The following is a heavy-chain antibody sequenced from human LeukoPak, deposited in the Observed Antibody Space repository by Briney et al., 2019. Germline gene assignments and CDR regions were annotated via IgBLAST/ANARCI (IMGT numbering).Heavy chain of an antibody. Sequence: SETLSLTCTVSGGSISSYYWIWIRQPPGKGLEWIGYIYYSGSTNYNPSLKSRVTISVDTSKNQFSLKLSSVTAADTAVYYCARMVGSLLWFVDPPGYMDVWGKGTTVTVSS. CDR2: IYYSGST. CDR3: ARMVGSLLWFVDPPGYMDV. D-gene: IGHD3-10*01. V-gene: IGHV4-59*01. J-gene: IGHJ6*03. CDR1: GGSISSYY.